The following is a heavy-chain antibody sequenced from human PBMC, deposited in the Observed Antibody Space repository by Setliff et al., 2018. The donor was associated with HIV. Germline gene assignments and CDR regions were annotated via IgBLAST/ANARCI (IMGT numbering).Heavy chain of an antibody. J-gene: IGHJ4*02. CDR3: ARGGYYDILTGYSNGFDY. CDR1: GVSISIISYY. D-gene: IGHD3-9*01. Sequence: SETLSLTCTVSGVSISIISYYWSWIRQPAGKGLEWIGRIYTSGRTNYNPSLTSRVTISIDMSKNQFSLKLSSVTAADTAVYYCARGGYYDILTGYSNGFDYWGQGTLVTVSS. V-gene: IGHV4-61*02. CDR2: IYTSGRT.